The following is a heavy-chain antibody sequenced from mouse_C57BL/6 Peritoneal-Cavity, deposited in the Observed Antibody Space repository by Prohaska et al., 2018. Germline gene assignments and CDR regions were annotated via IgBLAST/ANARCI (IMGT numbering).Heavy chain of an antibody. Sequence: QVQLQQHGAELVRPGSSVKLSCKASGYTFTSYWMDWVKQRTGQDLEWIVNIYPSDSETHYNQKFKDKATFTVDKSSCTAYMQLSSLTSEDSVVYYCACSHDAKLYWGRRASDT. CDR3: ACSHDAKLY. CDR1: GYTFTSYW. D-gene: IGHD1-1*01. CDR2: IYPSDSET. V-gene: IGHV1-61*01. J-gene: IGHJ4*01.